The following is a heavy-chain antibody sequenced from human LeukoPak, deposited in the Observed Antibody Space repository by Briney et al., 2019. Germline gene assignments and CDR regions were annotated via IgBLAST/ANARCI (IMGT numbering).Heavy chain of an antibody. Sequence: GGSLRLSCAASGFTFSSYAMHWVRQAPGKGLGWVAVISYDGSNKYYADSVKGRFTISRDNSKNTLYLQMNSLRAEDTAVYYCARDHDIVLMVYASGAFDIWGQGTMVTVSS. V-gene: IGHV3-30*01. CDR1: GFTFSSYA. J-gene: IGHJ3*02. CDR3: ARDHDIVLMVYASGAFDI. D-gene: IGHD2-8*01. CDR2: ISYDGSNK.